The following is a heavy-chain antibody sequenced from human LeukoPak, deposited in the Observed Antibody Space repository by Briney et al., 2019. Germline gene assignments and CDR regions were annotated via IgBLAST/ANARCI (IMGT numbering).Heavy chain of an antibody. V-gene: IGHV4-59*13. D-gene: IGHD3-3*01. CDR2: VSYSGNT. Sequence: TPSETLSLTCSVSGGSISGYYWSWIRQPPGKGREWIAYVSYSGNTNYTPSLKNRVSISVDTSKNRFSLQLRSVTAADTAFYYCARAGRFTSGRSYFFDNWGQGTLVTVS. CDR1: GGSISGYY. CDR3: ARAGRFTSGRSYFFDN. J-gene: IGHJ4*02.